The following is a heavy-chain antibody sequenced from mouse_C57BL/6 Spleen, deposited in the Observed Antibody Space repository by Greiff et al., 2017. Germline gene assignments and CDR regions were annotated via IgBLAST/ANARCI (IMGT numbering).Heavy chain of an antibody. J-gene: IGHJ4*01. CDR2: IWRGGST. V-gene: IGHV2-5*01. Sequence: QVQLQQSGPGLVQPSQSLSITCTVSGFSLTSYGVHWVRQSPGKGLEWLGVIWRGGSTDYNAAFMSRLNITKDNSKSQVFFKMNSLQADDTAIYYCAPLGSDYAMDYWGQGTSVTVSS. CDR3: APLGSDYAMDY. CDR1: GFSLTSYG. D-gene: IGHD3-1*01.